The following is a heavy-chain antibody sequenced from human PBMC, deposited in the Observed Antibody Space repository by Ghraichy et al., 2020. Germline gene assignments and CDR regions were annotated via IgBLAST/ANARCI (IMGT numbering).Heavy chain of an antibody. Sequence: GESLNISCAASGFTFRNYAMSWVRQAPGKGLEWVSGISSGGSTYYADSVKGRFTISRDNSKNTLFLQMRSLRAEDTAVYYCAKDDTSSWYSTFDYWGQGTLVTASS. V-gene: IGHV3-23*01. CDR2: ISSGGST. CDR3: AKDDTSSWYSTFDY. CDR1: GFTFRNYA. D-gene: IGHD6-13*01. J-gene: IGHJ4*02.